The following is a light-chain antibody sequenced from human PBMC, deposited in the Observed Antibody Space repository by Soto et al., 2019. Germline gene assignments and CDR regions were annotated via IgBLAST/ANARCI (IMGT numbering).Light chain of an antibody. V-gene: IGLV3-1*01. Sequence: SYELTQPPPVSVSPGQTATITCSGDKLEKKFVCWYQQRPGQSPVLVIYQDDKRPPGIPERFSGSNSGNTATLTIGGTQAVDEAAYYCQAWDTTTYVFGPGTKVTLL. CDR1: KLEKKF. CDR3: QAWDTTTYV. CDR2: QDD. J-gene: IGLJ1*01.